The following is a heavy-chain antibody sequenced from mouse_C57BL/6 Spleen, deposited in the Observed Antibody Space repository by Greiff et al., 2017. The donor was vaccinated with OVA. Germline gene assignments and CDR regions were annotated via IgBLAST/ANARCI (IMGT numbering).Heavy chain of an antibody. CDR2: IYPGSGST. D-gene: IGHD1-1*01. CDR1: GYTFTSYW. Sequence: VQLQQPGAELVKPGASVKMSCKASGYTFTSYWITWVKQRPGQGLEWIGDIYPGSGSTNYNAKFKSKATLNVDTSSSTAYMQLSSLTSEDSAVYYCAREGGTYYGSIYWYFDVWGTGTTGTVSS. J-gene: IGHJ1*03. CDR3: AREGGTYYGSIYWYFDV. V-gene: IGHV1-55*01.